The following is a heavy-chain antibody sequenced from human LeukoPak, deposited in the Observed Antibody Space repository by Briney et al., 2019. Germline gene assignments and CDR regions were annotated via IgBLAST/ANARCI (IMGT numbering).Heavy chain of an antibody. J-gene: IGHJ4*02. CDR1: GYTFTSYA. CDR3: AKESSGNFDY. Sequence: ASVKVSCKASGYTFTSYAMNWVRQAPGQGLEWMGWINTNSGNPTYAQGFIGRFAFSLDTSVSTAYLQISSLKAEDTAVYYCAKESSGNFDYWGQGTLVTVSS. CDR2: INTNSGNP. V-gene: IGHV7-4-1*02. D-gene: IGHD6-19*01.